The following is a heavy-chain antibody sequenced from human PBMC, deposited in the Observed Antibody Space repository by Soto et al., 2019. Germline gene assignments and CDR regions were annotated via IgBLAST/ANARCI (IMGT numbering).Heavy chain of an antibody. D-gene: IGHD2-2*01. Sequence: SETLSLTXTVSGGSISTYYWSWIRQPAGKGLEWFGRIYASGSTNYNPSLKSRVTMSVATSKNQFSLKLSSVTAADTAVYYCARGGMVIIPTATAFDYWGQGTLVTVSS. CDR3: ARGGMVIIPTATAFDY. CDR2: IYASGST. J-gene: IGHJ4*02. CDR1: GGSISTYY. V-gene: IGHV4-4*07.